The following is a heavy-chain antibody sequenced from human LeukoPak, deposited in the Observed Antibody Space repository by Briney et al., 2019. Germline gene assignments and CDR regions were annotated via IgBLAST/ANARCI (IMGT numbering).Heavy chain of an antibody. CDR1: GYTFTSYG. J-gene: IGHJ4*02. V-gene: IGHV1-18*01. CDR3: ARGILLRYLDWLPTIDY. CDR2: ISAYNGNT. Sequence: ASVKVSCKASGYTFTSYGISWVRQAPGQGLEWMGWISAYNGNTNYAQKLQGRVTMTTDTSTSTAYMELRSPRSDDTAVYYCARGILLRYLDWLPTIDYWGQGTLVTVSS. D-gene: IGHD3-9*01.